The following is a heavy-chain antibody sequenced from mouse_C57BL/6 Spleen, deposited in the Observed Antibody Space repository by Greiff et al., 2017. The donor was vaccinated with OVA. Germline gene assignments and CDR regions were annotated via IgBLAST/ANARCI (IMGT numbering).Heavy chain of an antibody. V-gene: IGHV2-2*01. CDR3: ARTDYYGSSSYWYFDV. Sequence: VQLVESGPGLVQPSQSLSITCTVSGFSLTSYGVHWVRQSPGTGLEWLGVIWSGGSTDYNAAFISRLSISKDNSKSQVFFKMNSLQADDTAIYYCARTDYYGSSSYWYFDVWGTGTTVTVSS. D-gene: IGHD1-1*01. J-gene: IGHJ1*03. CDR1: GFSLTSYG. CDR2: IWSGGST.